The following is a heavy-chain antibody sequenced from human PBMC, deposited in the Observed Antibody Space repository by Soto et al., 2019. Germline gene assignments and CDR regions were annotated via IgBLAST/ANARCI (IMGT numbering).Heavy chain of an antibody. D-gene: IGHD2-21*02. CDR1: TFTFSNFG. CDR3: AKEVTAISGDWTFDV. CDR2: ISYDGSQK. J-gene: IGHJ3*01. V-gene: IGHV3-30*18. Sequence: QVQLVESGGGVVQPGRSLRLSCAASTFTFSNFGIHWVRQAPGKGLEWVAVISYDGSQKYYADSVKGRFSIARDNSKNTVYLQMSRLRAEDTAVYHCAKEVTAISGDWTFDVWGQGTVVCVSS.